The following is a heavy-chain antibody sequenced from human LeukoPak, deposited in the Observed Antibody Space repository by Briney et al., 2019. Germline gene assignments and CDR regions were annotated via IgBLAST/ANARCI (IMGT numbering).Heavy chain of an antibody. J-gene: IGHJ4*01. CDR1: GFTFSSYG. D-gene: IGHD6-19*01. Sequence: GGSLRLSCAASGFTFSSYGMHWVRQAPGKGLEWVAVIWYDGSNKYYADSVKGRFTISRDNSKNTLYLQMNSLRAEDTAVYYCARDPGYSSGWYFVHCGQGTLVTVSS. CDR2: IWYDGSNK. CDR3: ARDPGYSSGWYFVH. V-gene: IGHV3-33*08.